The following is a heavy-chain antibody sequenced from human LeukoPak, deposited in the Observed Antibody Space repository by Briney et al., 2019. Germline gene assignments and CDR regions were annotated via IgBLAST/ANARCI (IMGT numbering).Heavy chain of an antibody. CDR1: GYSFSAYW. CDR2: INPAGSET. J-gene: IGHJ4*02. D-gene: IGHD2-15*01. CDR3: ARFGYVAAVDV. V-gene: IGHV3-7*01. Sequence: GGSLRLSCAASGYSFSAYWMTWVRQAPGTGLEWVANINPAGSETYYVDPVKGRFSISGDNAKNLVYLQMNSLRAEDTAVYHCARFGYVAAVDVWGQGTPVTVSS.